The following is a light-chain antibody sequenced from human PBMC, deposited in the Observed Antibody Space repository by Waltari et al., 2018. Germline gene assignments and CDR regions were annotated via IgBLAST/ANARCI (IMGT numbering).Light chain of an antibody. CDR1: QSVFYRSDNKNY. V-gene: IGKV4-1*01. Sequence: DIVMTQSPDSLAVSLGERATIDCKSSQSVFYRSDNKNYLAWYQHKPGQPPKLHFYWASARGTAVPDRGSASGSEITLTITVIDLEDDAVAVYYCQEYYRIRTFGQGTKVEIK. CDR3: QEYYRIRT. CDR2: WAS. J-gene: IGKJ1*01.